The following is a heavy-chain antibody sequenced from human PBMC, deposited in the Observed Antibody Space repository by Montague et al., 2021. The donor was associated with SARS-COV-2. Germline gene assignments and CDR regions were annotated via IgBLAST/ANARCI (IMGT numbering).Heavy chain of an antibody. CDR3: ARWDPQTLTLIGLRGKSASDY. V-gene: IGHV4-34*01. CDR1: GGSFSGYY. D-gene: IGHD4-23*01. Sequence: ETLSLTCAVYGGSFSGYYWTWIRQSPGKGLEWIAEINHSGTTNYNFNPSLRSRVTISVDTSRSQFSLKLSSVTAADTGVYYCARWDPQTLTLIGLRGKSASDYWGQGTLVTVSS. CDR2: INHSGTT. J-gene: IGHJ4*02.